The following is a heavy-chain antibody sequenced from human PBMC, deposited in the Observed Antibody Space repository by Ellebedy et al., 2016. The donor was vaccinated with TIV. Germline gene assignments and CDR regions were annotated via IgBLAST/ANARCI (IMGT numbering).Heavy chain of an antibody. CDR2: SRNKGNSDTT. D-gene: IGHD3-16*01. Sequence: GESLKISCAASGFTFSDHYMDWVRQAPGKGLEWVGRSRNKGNSDTTEYAASVKGRFTISRDDSKNSVYLQMNSLRTEDTAVYFCAKDRTTGNLGAYYVVFDYWGQGTLVTVSA. V-gene: IGHV3-72*01. CDR3: AKDRTTGNLGAYYVVFDY. CDR1: GFTFSDHY. J-gene: IGHJ4*02.